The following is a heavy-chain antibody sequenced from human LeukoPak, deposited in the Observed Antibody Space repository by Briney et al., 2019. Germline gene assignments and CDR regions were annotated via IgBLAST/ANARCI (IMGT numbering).Heavy chain of an antibody. CDR1: GFTFRNYG. J-gene: IGHJ4*02. V-gene: IGHV3-23*01. CDR2: ISNSGGNT. CDR3: AKSGGVTTTLGY. Sequence: GGTLRLSCAASGFTFRNYGMSWVRQAPGKGLEWVSAISNSGGNTYYADSVKGRFTISRDNSKNTLYLQMNSLRAEDTAVYYCAKSGGVTTTLGYWGQGTLVTVSS. D-gene: IGHD4-17*01.